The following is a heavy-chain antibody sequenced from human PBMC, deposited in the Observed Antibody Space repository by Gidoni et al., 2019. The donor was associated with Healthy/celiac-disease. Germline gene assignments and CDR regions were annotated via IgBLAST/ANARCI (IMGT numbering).Heavy chain of an antibody. D-gene: IGHD3-10*01. CDR2: ISSSSSYI. J-gene: IGHJ3*02. CDR1: GFTFSSYS. Sequence: EVQLVESGGGLVKPGGSLRLSCAASGFTFSSYSMNGVRQAPGKGLEWVSSISSSSSYIYYADSVKGRFTISRDNAKNSLYLQMNSLRAEDTAVYYCARDRVFSYYGSGRAREHDAFDIWGQGTMVTVSS. CDR3: ARDRVFSYYGSGRAREHDAFDI. V-gene: IGHV3-21*01.